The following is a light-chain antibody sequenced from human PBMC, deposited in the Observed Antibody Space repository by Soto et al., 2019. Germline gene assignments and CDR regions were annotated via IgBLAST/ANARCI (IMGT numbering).Light chain of an antibody. J-gene: IGKJ2*01. CDR1: QSVSSH. CDR3: HQYNHWPPMYT. V-gene: IGKV3-15*01. CDR2: GAS. Sequence: EIVMTQSPATLSVSPGERATLSCRASQSVSSHLAWYQQKPGQAPRLLLYGASTRATGIPARFSGSGSGPEFTLTITSLQFADFAVYYFHQYNHWPPMYTFGQGTKLEIK.